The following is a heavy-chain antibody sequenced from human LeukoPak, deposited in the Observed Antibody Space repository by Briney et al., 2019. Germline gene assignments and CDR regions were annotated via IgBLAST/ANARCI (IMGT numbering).Heavy chain of an antibody. D-gene: IGHD3-3*01. CDR3: ARGTGFLEWLLVRNYYYYMDV. J-gene: IGHJ6*03. V-gene: IGHV4-30-2*01. CDR1: GGSISSGGYY. CDR2: IYHSGST. Sequence: SQTLSLTCTVSGGSISSGGYYWSWIRQPPGKGLEWIGYIYHSGSTYYNPSLKSRATISVDRSKNQFSLKLSSVTAADTAVYYCARGTGFLEWLLVRNYYYYMDVWGKGTTVTVSS.